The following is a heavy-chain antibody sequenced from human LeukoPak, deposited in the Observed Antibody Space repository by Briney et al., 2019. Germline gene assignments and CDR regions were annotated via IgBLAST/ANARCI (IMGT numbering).Heavy chain of an antibody. D-gene: IGHD7-27*01. CDR2: IKSRSDGGTT. Sequence: GGSLRLSCAASGFTFSNAWMNWVRQAPGKGLEWVGRIKSRSDGGTTDYAAPVKGRFTISRDDSKHTLYLQVNSLKTEDTAVYYCTTGNWGSFSYWGQGTLVTVSS. CDR1: GFTFSNAW. V-gene: IGHV3-15*01. CDR3: TTGNWGSFSY. J-gene: IGHJ4*02.